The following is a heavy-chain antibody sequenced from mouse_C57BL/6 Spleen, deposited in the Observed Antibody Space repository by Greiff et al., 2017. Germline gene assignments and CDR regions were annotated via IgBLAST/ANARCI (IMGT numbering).Heavy chain of an antibody. CDR3: ARGYYGSSYCFDY. D-gene: IGHD1-1*01. V-gene: IGHV1-58*01. CDR1: GYTFTSYG. CDR2: IYIGNGYT. J-gene: IGHJ2*01. Sequence: VQLQQSGAELVRPGSSVKMSCKTSGYTFTSYGINWVKQRPGQGLEWIGYIYIGNGYTAYNEKFKGKATLTSDTSSSTAYMQLSSLTSEDAAIYFCARGYYGSSYCFDYWGQGTTLTVSS.